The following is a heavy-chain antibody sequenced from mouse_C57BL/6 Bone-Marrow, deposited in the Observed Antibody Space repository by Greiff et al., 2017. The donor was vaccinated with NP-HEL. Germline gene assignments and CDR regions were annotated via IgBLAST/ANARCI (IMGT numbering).Heavy chain of an antibody. Sequence: QVQLVESGPGLVAPSQSLSITCTVSGFSLTSYAISWVRQPPGKGLEWLGVIWTGGGTNYNSALKSRLSISKDNSKSQVFLKMNSLQTDDTARYYCASIYDYDASYAMDYWGQGTSVTVSS. J-gene: IGHJ4*01. CDR3: ASIYDYDASYAMDY. D-gene: IGHD2-4*01. CDR1: GFSLTSYA. V-gene: IGHV2-9-1*01. CDR2: IWTGGGT.